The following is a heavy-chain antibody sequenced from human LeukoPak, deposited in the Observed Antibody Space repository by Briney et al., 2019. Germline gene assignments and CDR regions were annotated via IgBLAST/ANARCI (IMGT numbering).Heavy chain of an antibody. J-gene: IGHJ4*02. CDR1: GYTFTGYY. Sequence: ASVKVSCKASGYTFTGYYMHWVRQAPGQGLEWMGWINPNSGGTNYAQKFQGRVTMTRDTSISTAYMELSRLRSDDTAVHYCARGEDLKYCSSTSCYYYFDYWGQGTLVTVSS. CDR3: ARGEDLKYCSSTSCYYYFDY. CDR2: INPNSGGT. V-gene: IGHV1-2*02. D-gene: IGHD2-2*01.